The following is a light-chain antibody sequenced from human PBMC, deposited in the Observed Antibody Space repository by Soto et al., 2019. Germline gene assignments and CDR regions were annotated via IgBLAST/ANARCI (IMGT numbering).Light chain of an antibody. Sequence: SVLTQPPSVSGAPGQRVTLSCTGSSSNIGAGYDVHWYQQLPGTAPKLLIYGNSNRPSGVPDRFSGSKSGTSASLAITGLQAEDEADYYCQSYDSSLSGLLFGTGTKVTVL. CDR1: SSNIGAGYD. J-gene: IGLJ1*01. CDR3: QSYDSSLSGLL. CDR2: GNS. V-gene: IGLV1-40*01.